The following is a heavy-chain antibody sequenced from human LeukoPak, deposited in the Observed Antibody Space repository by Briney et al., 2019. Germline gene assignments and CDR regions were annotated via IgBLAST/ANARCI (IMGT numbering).Heavy chain of an antibody. V-gene: IGHV3-74*01. CDR3: ARTNYMDV. CDR1: GFTFSGYW. J-gene: IGHJ6*03. Sequence: SGGSLGLSCAASGFTFSGYWMHWVRQAPGKGLVWVSRINSDGSVTSSADSVKGRFTISRDNAKNTLYLQMSSLRAEDTAVYYCARTNYMDVWGKGTTVTVSS. CDR2: INSDGSVT.